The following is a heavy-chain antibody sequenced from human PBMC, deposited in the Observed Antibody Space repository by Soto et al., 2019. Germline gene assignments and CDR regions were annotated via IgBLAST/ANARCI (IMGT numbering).Heavy chain of an antibody. D-gene: IGHD3-22*01. J-gene: IGHJ3*02. CDR3: ARGLISGYYLYDAFDI. CDR1: GGFISSYY. CDR2: IYYSGST. V-gene: IGHV4-59*01. Sequence: SETLSVTCTVSGGFISSYYWSWSRQPPGKGLEWIGYIYYSGSTNYNPSLKSRVTISVDTSKNQFSLKLSSVTAADTAVYYCARGLISGYYLYDAFDIWGQGTMVTVS.